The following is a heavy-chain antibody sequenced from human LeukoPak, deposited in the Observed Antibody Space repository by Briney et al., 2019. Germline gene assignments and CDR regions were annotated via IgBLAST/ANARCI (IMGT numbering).Heavy chain of an antibody. D-gene: IGHD3-10*01. J-gene: IGHJ4*02. V-gene: IGHV3-11*01. CDR1: GFTFSDYY. CDR2: ITGSSSTI. Sequence: GGSLRLSCAASGFTFSDYYMSWIRQAPGKGLEWVSHITGSSSTIYYADSVKGRFSISRDESRSTLYLQMNSLRADDTAVYYCAKGRGNSYEGPGYWGQGTLVTVSS. CDR3: AKGRGNSYEGPGY.